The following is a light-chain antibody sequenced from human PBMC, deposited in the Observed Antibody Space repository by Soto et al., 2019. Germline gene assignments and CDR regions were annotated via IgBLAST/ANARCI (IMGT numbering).Light chain of an antibody. J-gene: IGKJ4*01. CDR2: AAS. Sequence: ATEMTQSPSSLSASVGDRVSITCRASQDIRSDLAWYQQRPGRAPKLLIYAASNLQNGVPSRLSGSGSGTYFTLTISSLQPEDFATYYCLQDSNLLTFGGGTKVEIK. V-gene: IGKV1-6*01. CDR1: QDIRSD. CDR3: LQDSNLLT.